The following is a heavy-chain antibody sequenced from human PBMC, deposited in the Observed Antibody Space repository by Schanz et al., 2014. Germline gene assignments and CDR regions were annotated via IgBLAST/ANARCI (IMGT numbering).Heavy chain of an antibody. CDR1: GFTFDKYA. Sequence: EVQLVESGGGLVQPGKPLRLSCAASGFTFDKYAMHWVRQAPGKGLEWVSVISGSGGSTYYADSVKGRFTISRDNAKNSLYLEMNSLRAEDTAVYYCARPPHDSSGFYPFDYWGQGTLVTVSS. D-gene: IGHD3-22*01. CDR2: ISGSGGST. CDR3: ARPPHDSSGFYPFDY. V-gene: IGHV3-23*04. J-gene: IGHJ4*02.